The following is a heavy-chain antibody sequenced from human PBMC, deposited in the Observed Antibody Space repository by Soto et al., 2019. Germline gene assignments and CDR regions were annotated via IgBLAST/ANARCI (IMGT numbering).Heavy chain of an antibody. CDR2: IYWNDDK. D-gene: IGHD3-10*01. J-gene: IGHJ5*02. CDR3: VSGSFPYWFDP. CDR1: GFSFSTSGVG. V-gene: IGHV2-5*01. Sequence: QITLKESGPTLVNPTQPLTLTCTFSGFSFSTSGVGVGWIRQPPGKALEWLALIYWNDDKRYSPSLKSRLTITKDTSKNQEDLTMTTMDPVDTATYYCVSGSFPYWFDPWGQGTLVTVSS.